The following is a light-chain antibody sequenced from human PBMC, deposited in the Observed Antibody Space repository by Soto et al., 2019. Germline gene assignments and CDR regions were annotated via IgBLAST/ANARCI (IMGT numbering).Light chain of an antibody. V-gene: IGLV1-44*01. CDR1: SSNIGNNF. Sequence: QSVLTQPPSASGTPGQRVSISCSGSSSNIGNNFVNWYQQLPGTAPKLLIYNNNQRPSGVPDRFSGSKSGTSASLAISGLQSEDEADYYCAAWDDRLKGVVFGGGTKLTVL. CDR2: NNN. CDR3: AAWDDRLKGVV. J-gene: IGLJ2*01.